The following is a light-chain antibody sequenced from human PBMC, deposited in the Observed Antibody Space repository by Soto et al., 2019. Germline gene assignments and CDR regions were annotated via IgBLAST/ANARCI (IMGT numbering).Light chain of an antibody. Sequence: IVMIQSPLSVPVTPGEPASISCASGDSLLHSNGYNYLDWYLQKPGQSPQLLXYLGSNRASGVPDRFSGSGSGTDFTLTINSLQAEDFATYYCQQTRSYPSTFGGGTKVDI. CDR1: DSLLHSNGYNY. V-gene: IGKV2-28*01. CDR2: LGS. CDR3: QQTRSYPST. J-gene: IGKJ4*01.